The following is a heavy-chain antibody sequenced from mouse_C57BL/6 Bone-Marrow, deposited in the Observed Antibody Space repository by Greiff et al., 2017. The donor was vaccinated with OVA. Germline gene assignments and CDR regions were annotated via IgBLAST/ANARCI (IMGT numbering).Heavy chain of an antibody. J-gene: IGHJ2*01. CDR2: IDPSDSYT. CDR3: AREGGWAPYFDY. CDR1: GYTFTSYW. V-gene: IGHV1-69*01. D-gene: IGHD3-3*01. Sequence: VQLQQPGAELVMPGASVKLSCKASGYTFTSYWMHWVKQRPGQGLEWVGEIDPSDSYTNYNQKFKGKSTLTVDKSSSTAYMHLSSLTSEYSAVYYCAREGGWAPYFDYWGQGTTLTVSS.